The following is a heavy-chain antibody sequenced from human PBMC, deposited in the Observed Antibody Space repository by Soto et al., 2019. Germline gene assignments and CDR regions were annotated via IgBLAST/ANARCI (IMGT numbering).Heavy chain of an antibody. CDR3: AKGYYDSSGFDY. CDR2: ISYDGSNK. CDR1: GFTFSSYG. J-gene: IGHJ4*02. Sequence: PGGSLRLSCAASGFTFSSYGMHWVRQAPGKGLEWVAVISYDGSNKYYADSVKGRFTISRDNSKNTLYLQMNSLRAEDTAVYYCAKGYYDSSGFDYWGQGPLVTVSS. D-gene: IGHD3-22*01. V-gene: IGHV3-30*18.